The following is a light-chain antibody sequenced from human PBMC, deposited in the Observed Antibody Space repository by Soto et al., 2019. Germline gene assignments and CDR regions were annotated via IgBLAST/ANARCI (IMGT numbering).Light chain of an antibody. J-gene: IGLJ2*01. V-gene: IGLV2-14*01. CDR3: SSYTSSAVV. CDR2: DVT. Sequence: QSSLTQHAFVSGSPGQSFTISCTGTSSDVGGYNYVSWYQLHPGKAPKLMIYDVTYRPSGVSDRFSGSKSGNTASLTISGLQAEDEADYYCSSYTSSAVVFGGGTKVTVL. CDR1: SSDVGGYNY.